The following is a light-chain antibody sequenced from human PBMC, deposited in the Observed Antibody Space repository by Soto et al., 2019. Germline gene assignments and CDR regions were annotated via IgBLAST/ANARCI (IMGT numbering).Light chain of an antibody. CDR2: TNN. CDR1: TSNIGVNA. J-gene: IGLJ3*02. CDR3: AAWDDNLNGPV. Sequence: QSVLTQPPSASGTPGQWVTISCSGGTSNIGVNAVNWYQQVPGTAPKLLIYTNNQRPSGVPDRFSGSKSGTSASLDISGLQSGDEADYYCAAWDDNLNGPVFGGGTQLTVL. V-gene: IGLV1-44*01.